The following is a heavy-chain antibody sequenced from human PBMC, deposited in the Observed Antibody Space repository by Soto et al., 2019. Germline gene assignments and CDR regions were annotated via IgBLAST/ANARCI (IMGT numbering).Heavy chain of an antibody. V-gene: IGHV5-10-1*01. CDR3: ARPSSGWYRDYYGMDV. CDR1: GYSFAGYW. CDR2: IDPSDSQT. Sequence: GESLKISCKGSGYSFAGYWITWVRQKPGKGLEWMGRIDPSDSQTYYSPSFRGHVTISVTKSISTAYLQWSSLKASDTAMYYCARPSSGWYRDYYGMDVWGQGTTVTVSS. D-gene: IGHD6-19*01. J-gene: IGHJ6*02.